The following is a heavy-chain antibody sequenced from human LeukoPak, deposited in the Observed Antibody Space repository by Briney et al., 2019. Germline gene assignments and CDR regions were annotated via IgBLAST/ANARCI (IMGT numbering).Heavy chain of an antibody. CDR3: ASAAGWEFGY. CDR2: IKEDGSDK. CDR1: VSAGLTRW. J-gene: IGHJ4*02. V-gene: IGHV3-7*01. D-gene: IGHD1-26*01. Sequence: GGSLRLSCVAAVSAGLTRWMNWVRQAPGKGLEWVAIIKEDGSDKYYVDSVKGRFTISRDNAKNSVYLQMSSLRVEDTAVYYCASAAGWEFGYWGQGTLVTVSS.